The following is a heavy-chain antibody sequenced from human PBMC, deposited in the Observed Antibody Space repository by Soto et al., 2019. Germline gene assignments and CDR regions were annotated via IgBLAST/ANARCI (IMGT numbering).Heavy chain of an antibody. Sequence: QVQLVQSGAEVKKPGSSVKVSCKASGGTFSSYAISWVRQAPGQGLEWMGGIIPIFGTANYAQKFQGRVTIIADKSTSTAYMELSSLRSEDTAVYYCARGSKPYGYKWADYYYYGMDVWGQGTTVTVSS. CDR2: IIPIFGTA. CDR3: ARGSKPYGYKWADYYYYGMDV. CDR1: GGTFSSYA. V-gene: IGHV1-69*06. D-gene: IGHD5-12*01. J-gene: IGHJ6*02.